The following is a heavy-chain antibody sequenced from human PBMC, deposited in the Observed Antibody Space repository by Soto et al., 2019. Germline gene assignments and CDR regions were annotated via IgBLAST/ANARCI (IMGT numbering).Heavy chain of an antibody. CDR3: AKECGGDCCGQYALDV. J-gene: IGHJ6*02. D-gene: IGHD2-21*02. CDR2: IFYSGST. CDR1: GAAISTGSYY. V-gene: IGHV4-31*03. Sequence: SETLSLTCTVSGAAISTGSYYWSWVRQRPGKGLEYIGHIFYSGSTYYNPSLKSRVTISLDTSETQFSLQMSSVTASDTAIYFCAKECGGDCCGQYALDVWGQGTRVTVSS.